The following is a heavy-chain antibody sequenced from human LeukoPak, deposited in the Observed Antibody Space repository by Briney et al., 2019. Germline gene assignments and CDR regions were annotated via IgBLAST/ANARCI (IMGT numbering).Heavy chain of an antibody. CDR3: ARLLGAEYFQH. CDR1: GGSISSSSYY. D-gene: IGHD2/OR15-2a*01. Sequence: SETLSLTCTVSGGSISSSSYYWGWIRQPPEKGLEWIGYVHDSGSIRYNPSLESRVIISLDTSKNQFSLMLTSVTATDTAVYYCARLLGAEYFQHWGQGTLVTVSS. CDR2: VHDSGSI. J-gene: IGHJ1*01. V-gene: IGHV4-61*05.